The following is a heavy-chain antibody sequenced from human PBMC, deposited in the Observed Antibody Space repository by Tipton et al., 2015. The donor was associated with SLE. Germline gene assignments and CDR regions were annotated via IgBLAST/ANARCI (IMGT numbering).Heavy chain of an antibody. CDR1: GGSISGYY. V-gene: IGHV4-59*08. CDR3: ARLLGPQEGAQGVINEVDY. D-gene: IGHD3-10*01. Sequence: TLSLTCTVSGGSISGYYWSWVRQPPGKGLEWIGYISFSGLTNYNPSVRSRVSTSMDTSKNQFSLKLSSVTAADTAVYYCARLLGPQEGAQGVINEVDYWGQGTLVTVSS. J-gene: IGHJ4*02. CDR2: ISFSGLT.